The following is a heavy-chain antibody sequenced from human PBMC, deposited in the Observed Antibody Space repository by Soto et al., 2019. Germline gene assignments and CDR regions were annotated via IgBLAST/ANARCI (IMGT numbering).Heavy chain of an antibody. CDR2: IYYSGST. V-gene: IGHV4-30-4*01. D-gene: IGHD2-15*01. CDR3: GREQYCSGGSCYAYFDY. J-gene: IGHJ4*02. CDR1: GGSISSGSYY. Sequence: SETLSLTCAVSGGSISSGSYYWSWIRQPPGKGLEWVGYIYYSGSTYYTPSLKGRGTISVDMSKNQFSLRLSSVTAADTALYYCGREQYCSGGSCYAYFDYWGQGTLVTVSS.